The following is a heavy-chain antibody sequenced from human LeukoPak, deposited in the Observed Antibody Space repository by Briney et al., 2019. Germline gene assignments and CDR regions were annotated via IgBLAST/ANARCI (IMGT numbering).Heavy chain of an antibody. CDR2: IKNKIDGGTA. CDR3: STDEYNWSFSSGFDN. Sequence: GGSLRLSCTASGFTFKYAWMRWLRQAPGKGLEWVGRIKNKIDGGTADYAAPVKGRFTISRDDSKNTVYLQMNGLKTEDTAVYYCSTDEYNWSFSSGFDNCGQGTMVTVSS. D-gene: IGHD1-20*01. V-gene: IGHV3-15*01. J-gene: IGHJ3*02. CDR1: GFTFKYAW.